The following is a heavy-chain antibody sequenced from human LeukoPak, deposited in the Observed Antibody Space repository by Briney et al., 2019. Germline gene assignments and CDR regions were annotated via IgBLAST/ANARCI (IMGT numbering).Heavy chain of an antibody. CDR1: GYSISSGYY. CDR3: ARLLTTVATFFDY. Sequence: SGTLSLTCTVSGYSISSGYYWGWIRQPPGKGLEWIGSTYHSGSTYYNPSLKSRVTISVDTSKNQFSLKLSSVTAADTAVYYCARLLTTVATFFDYWGQGTLVTVSS. J-gene: IGHJ4*02. D-gene: IGHD4-17*01. V-gene: IGHV4-38-2*02. CDR2: TYHSGST.